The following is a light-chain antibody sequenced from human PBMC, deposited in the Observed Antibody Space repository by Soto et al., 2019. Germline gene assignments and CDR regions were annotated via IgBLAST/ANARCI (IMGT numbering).Light chain of an antibody. CDR1: QDISVY. J-gene: IGKJ1*01. CDR2: TAS. CDR3: QHYKMYSPWT. Sequence: DIQLTQSPSFLSASVGDRVTITCRAGQDISVYLAWYQQKPGKAPKLLIYTASNLQSGVPSRFSGSGSGTEFTLTISSLQPDDFATYYCQHYKMYSPWTFGQGTKVDNK. V-gene: IGKV1-9*01.